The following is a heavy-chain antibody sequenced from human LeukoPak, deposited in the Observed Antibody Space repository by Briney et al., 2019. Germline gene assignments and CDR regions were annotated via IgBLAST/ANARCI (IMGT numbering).Heavy chain of an antibody. CDR1: GYTFTGYY. D-gene: IGHD6-13*01. V-gene: IGHV1-2*02. Sequence: ASVKVSCKASGYTFTGYYMHWVRQAPRQGLEWMGWINTNSGGTNYAQKFQGRVTMTRDTSISTAYMELSRLRSDDTAVYYCARGLPRIAAAGTRSWFDPWGQGTLVTVSS. CDR3: ARGLPRIAAAGTRSWFDP. CDR2: INTNSGGT. J-gene: IGHJ5*02.